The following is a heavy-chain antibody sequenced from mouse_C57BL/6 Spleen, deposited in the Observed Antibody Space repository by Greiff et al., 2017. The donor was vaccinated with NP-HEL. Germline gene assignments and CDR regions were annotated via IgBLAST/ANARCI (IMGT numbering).Heavy chain of an antibody. CDR3: TRWYYGSSSWYFDV. CDR2: IDPETGGT. Sequence: QVQLQQSGAELVRPGASVTLSCKASGYTFTDYEMHWVKQTPVHGLEWIGAIDPETGGTAYNQKFKGKAILTADKSSSTAYMELRSLTSEDSAVYYCTRWYYGSSSWYFDVWGTGTTVTVSS. J-gene: IGHJ1*03. V-gene: IGHV1-15*01. CDR1: GYTFTDYE. D-gene: IGHD1-1*01.